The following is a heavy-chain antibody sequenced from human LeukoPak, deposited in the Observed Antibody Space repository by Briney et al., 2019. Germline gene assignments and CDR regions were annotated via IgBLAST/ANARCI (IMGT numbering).Heavy chain of an antibody. V-gene: IGHV4-39*01. CDR3: ARQGHYGSGSYYNEVDPYYFDY. Sequence: KPSETLSLTCTVSGVSISSSSYYWGWIRQPPGKGLEWIGSIYYSGSTYYNPSLKSRVTISVDTSKNQFSLKLSSVTAADTAVYYCARQGHYGSGSYYNEVDPYYFDYWGQGTLVTVSS. J-gene: IGHJ4*02. CDR1: GVSISSSSYY. CDR2: IYYSGST. D-gene: IGHD3-10*01.